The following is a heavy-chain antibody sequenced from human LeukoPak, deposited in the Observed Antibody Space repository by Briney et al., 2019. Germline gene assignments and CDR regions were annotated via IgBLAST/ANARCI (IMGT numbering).Heavy chain of an antibody. D-gene: IGHD1-26*01. V-gene: IGHV3-9*01. CDR1: GFTFDDYA. J-gene: IGHJ3*02. CDR3: AKDISGSYYYPAVDI. CDR2: ISWNSGSI. Sequence: GGSLRLSCAASGFTFDDYAMQWVRQAPGKGLEWVSGISWNSGSIGYADSVKGRFTISRDNAKNSLYLQMNSLRAEDTALYYCAKDISGSYYYPAVDIWGQGTMVTVSS.